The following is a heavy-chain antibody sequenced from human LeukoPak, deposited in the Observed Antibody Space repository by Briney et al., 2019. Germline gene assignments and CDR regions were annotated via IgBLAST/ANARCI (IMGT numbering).Heavy chain of an antibody. D-gene: IGHD5-24*01. Sequence: GYIYYSGSTNYNPSLKSRVTISVGTSMNQFSLKLSSVTAADTAVYYCARAARRDGYNFFDYWGQGTLVTVSS. J-gene: IGHJ4*02. V-gene: IGHV4-59*01. CDR3: ARAARRDGYNFFDY. CDR2: IYYSGST.